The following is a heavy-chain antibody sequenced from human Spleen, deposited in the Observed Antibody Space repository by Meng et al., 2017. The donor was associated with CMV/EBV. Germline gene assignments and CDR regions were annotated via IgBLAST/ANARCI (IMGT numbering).Heavy chain of an antibody. CDR1: GFTFGSYW. CDR3: ARDELRFLEWLPDLGMDV. V-gene: IGHV3-7*01. D-gene: IGHD3-3*01. Sequence: GESLKISCAASGFTFGSYWMSWVRQAPGKGLEWVANIKQDGSEKYYVDSVKGRFTVSRDNAKNSLYLQMNSLRAEDTAVYYCARDELRFLEWLPDLGMDVWGQGTTVTVSS. J-gene: IGHJ6*02. CDR2: IKQDGSEK.